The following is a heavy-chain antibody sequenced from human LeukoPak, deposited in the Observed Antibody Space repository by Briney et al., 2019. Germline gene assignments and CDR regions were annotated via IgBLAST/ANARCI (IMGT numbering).Heavy chain of an antibody. CDR2: IYYSGST. CDR3: ARYVVVTAYFDY. D-gene: IGHD2-21*02. J-gene: IGHJ4*02. V-gene: IGHV4-59*01. CDR1: GGSISSYY. Sequence: PSETLSLTCTVSGGSISSYYRRWIRQPPGKGLEWIGYIYYSGSTNYNPSLKSRVTISVDTSTNQFSLKLSSVTAADTAVYYCARYVVVTAYFDYWGQGTLVTVSS.